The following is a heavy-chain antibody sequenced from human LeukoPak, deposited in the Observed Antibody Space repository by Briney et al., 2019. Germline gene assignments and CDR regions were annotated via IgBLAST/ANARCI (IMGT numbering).Heavy chain of an antibody. J-gene: IGHJ3*02. D-gene: IGHD6-6*01. Sequence: GGSLRLSCAASGFTFSNAWMSWVRQAPGKGLEWVGRIRTKTDTYATAYAASVTGRFTISRDNSKNTLYLQMNSLRAEDTAVYYCAIETPDEYSSSSGAFDIWGQGTMVTVSS. CDR1: GFTFSNAW. V-gene: IGHV3-15*01. CDR2: IRTKTDTYAT. CDR3: AIETPDEYSSSSGAFDI.